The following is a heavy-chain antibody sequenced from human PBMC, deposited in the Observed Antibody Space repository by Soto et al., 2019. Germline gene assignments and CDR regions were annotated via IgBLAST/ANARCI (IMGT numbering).Heavy chain of an antibody. J-gene: IGHJ5*02. Sequence: SVKVTCKDSGYTFTGNYMHWVRQAPGQGLEWMGWINPNSGGTNYAQKFQGWVTMTRDTSISTAYMELSRLRSDDTAVYYCARGRVVTRYNWFDPWGQGTLVTVS. CDR1: GYTFTGNY. CDR3: ARGRVVTRYNWFDP. CDR2: INPNSGGT. V-gene: IGHV1-2*04. D-gene: IGHD3-3*01.